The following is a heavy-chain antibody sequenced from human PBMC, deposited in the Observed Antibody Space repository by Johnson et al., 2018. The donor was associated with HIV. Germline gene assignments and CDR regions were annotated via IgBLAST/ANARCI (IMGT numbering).Heavy chain of an antibody. D-gene: IGHD3-10*01. CDR1: GFTFSSYG. J-gene: IGHJ3*02. Sequence: QEQLVESGGGVVQPGGSLRLSCAASGFTFSSYGMHWVRQAPGKGLEWVAFIRYDGSNKYYADSVKGRFTISRDNSKNTRYLQMNSLRAEDTAVYYCAKDRDYYGSGLIWGQGTMVTVSS. V-gene: IGHV3-30*02. CDR3: AKDRDYYGSGLI. CDR2: IRYDGSNK.